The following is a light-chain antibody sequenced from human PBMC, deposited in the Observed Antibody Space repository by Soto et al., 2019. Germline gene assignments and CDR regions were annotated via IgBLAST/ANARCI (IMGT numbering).Light chain of an antibody. V-gene: IGKV3-20*01. J-gene: IGKJ5*01. CDR1: QSVSSSY. CDR3: QQYDSSPPS. CDR2: GAS. Sequence: ESVLTQSPGTLSLSPGERATLSCRATQSVSSSYLAWYQQKPGQAPRLLIYGASGRATGIPDTFSGSGSGTDFTLTISRLEPEDFAVYYCQQYDSSPPSFGQGTRLEN.